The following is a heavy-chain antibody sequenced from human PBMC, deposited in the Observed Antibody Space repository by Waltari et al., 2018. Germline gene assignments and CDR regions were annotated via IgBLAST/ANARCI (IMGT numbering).Heavy chain of an antibody. CDR1: GFTFSDYH. J-gene: IGHJ5*02. Sequence: QVQLVESGGGLVKPGGSLRLSCAASGFTFSDYHMTWIRQAPGKGREVITYNSSSGDTTDYADSVKGRFTISRDNAKNSLFLQMNSLRAEDTAVYYCARGRYSSSPWGQGTPVTVSS. CDR2: NSSSGDTT. CDR3: ARGRYSSSP. V-gene: IGHV3-11*01. D-gene: IGHD6-6*01.